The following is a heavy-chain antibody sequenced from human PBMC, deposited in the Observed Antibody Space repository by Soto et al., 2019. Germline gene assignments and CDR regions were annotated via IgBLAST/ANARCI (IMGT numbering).Heavy chain of an antibody. CDR2: ISSSSSYI. J-gene: IGHJ4*02. CDR1: GFTFSSYS. CDR3: ASYGSGSYSSFDY. Sequence: GGSLRLSCAASGFTFSSYSMNWVRQAPGKGLEWVSSISSSSSYIYYADSVKGRFTISRDNAKNSLYLQMNSLRAEDTAVYYCASYGSGSYSSFDYWGQGTLVTVSS. V-gene: IGHV3-21*01. D-gene: IGHD3-10*01.